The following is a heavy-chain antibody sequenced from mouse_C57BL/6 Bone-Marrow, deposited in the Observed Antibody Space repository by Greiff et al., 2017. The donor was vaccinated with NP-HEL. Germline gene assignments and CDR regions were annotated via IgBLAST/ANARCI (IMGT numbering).Heavy chain of an antibody. J-gene: IGHJ2*01. CDR2: ISDGGSYT. CDR3: ARDPHYGNYVVYFDY. Sequence: VQLKESGGGLVKPGGSLKLSCAASGFTFSSYAMSWVRQTPEKRLEWVATISDGGSYTYYPDNVKGRFTISRDNAKNNLYLQMSHLKSEDTAMYYCARDPHYGNYVVYFDYWGQGTTLTVSS. D-gene: IGHD2-1*01. CDR1: GFTFSSYA. V-gene: IGHV5-4*01.